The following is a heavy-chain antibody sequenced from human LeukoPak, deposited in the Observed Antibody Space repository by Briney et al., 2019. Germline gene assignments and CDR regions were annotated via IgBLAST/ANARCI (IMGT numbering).Heavy chain of an antibody. CDR3: ARANEWLVRWWFDP. CDR1: GGSISSSNW. D-gene: IGHD6-19*01. J-gene: IGHJ5*02. CDR2: IYHSGST. V-gene: IGHV4-4*02. Sequence: PSETLSLTCAVSGGSISSSNWWSWVRQPPGKGLEWIGEIYHSGSTNYNPSLKSRVTISVDKSKNQFSLKLSSVTAADTAVYYCARANEWLVRWWFDPWGQGTLVTVSS.